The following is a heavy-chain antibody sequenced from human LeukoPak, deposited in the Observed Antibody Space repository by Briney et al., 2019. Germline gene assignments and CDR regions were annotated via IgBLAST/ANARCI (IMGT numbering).Heavy chain of an antibody. CDR2: IIPIFGIA. CDR3: AVSTGYCSGGSCPLNFDH. D-gene: IGHD2-15*01. Sequence: ASVKVSCKASGGTFSSYAISWVRQAPGQGLEWMGRIIPIFGIANYAQKFQGRVTITADKSTSTAYMELSSLRSEDTAVYYCAVSTGYCSGGSCPLNFDHWGQGTLVTVSS. V-gene: IGHV1-69*04. CDR1: GGTFSSYA. J-gene: IGHJ4*02.